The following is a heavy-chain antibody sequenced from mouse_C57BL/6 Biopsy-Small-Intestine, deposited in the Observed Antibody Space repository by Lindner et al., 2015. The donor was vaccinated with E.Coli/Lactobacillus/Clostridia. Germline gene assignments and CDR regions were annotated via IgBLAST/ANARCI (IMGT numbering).Heavy chain of an antibody. CDR1: GYTFTDYY. CDR2: INPNNGGT. V-gene: IGHV1-18*01. J-gene: IGHJ3*01. Sequence: VQLQESGAELVKPGASVKISCKASGYTFTDYYINWVKQRPGQGLEWIGDINPNNGGTIYNQKFKGKATLTVDKSSSTAYMELRSLTSEDTAVHYCATGTWFAYWGQGTLVTVSA. CDR3: ATGTWFAY. D-gene: IGHD4-1*01.